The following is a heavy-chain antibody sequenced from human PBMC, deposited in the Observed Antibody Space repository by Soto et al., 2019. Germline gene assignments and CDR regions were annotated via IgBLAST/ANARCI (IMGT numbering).Heavy chain of an antibody. CDR2: MNPNSGNT. CDR1: GYTFTSYD. J-gene: IGHJ4*02. V-gene: IGHV1-8*01. D-gene: IGHD3-16*01. CDR3: ATHPARLLRTGFDY. Sequence: ASVKVSFKASGYTFTSYDINWVRQATGQGLEWMGWMNPNSGNTGYAQKFQGRVTMTRNTSISTAYMELSSLRSEDTAVYYCATHPARLLRTGFDYWGQGTLVTVSS.